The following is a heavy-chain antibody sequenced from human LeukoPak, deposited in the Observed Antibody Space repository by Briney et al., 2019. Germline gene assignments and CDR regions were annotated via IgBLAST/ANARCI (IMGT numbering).Heavy chain of an antibody. CDR2: IYSGGST. CDR3: ARGGGIGAASYFFDS. CDR1: GFTVSSNY. V-gene: IGHV3-53*01. Sequence: PGGSLRLSCAASGFTVSSNYMSWVRQAPGKGLEWVSVIYSGGSTYYADSVKGRFTISRDNSKNTLYLQMNSLRAEDTAVYYCARGGGIGAASYFFDSWGQGTLVTVSS. J-gene: IGHJ4*02. D-gene: IGHD6-13*01.